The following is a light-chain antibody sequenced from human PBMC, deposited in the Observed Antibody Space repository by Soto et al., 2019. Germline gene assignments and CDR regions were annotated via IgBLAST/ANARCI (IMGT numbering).Light chain of an antibody. V-gene: IGKV1-5*03. CDR2: RAS. CDR1: QNIKSW. Sequence: IPMTQSPSSLSASLGYRFTITCRASQNIKSWVAWYQQKPGQAPKLLIYRASNLQSGVPSRFGGSGSGTDFALTISSLQPDDVATYYCQQYDSKWAFGQGTKVDI. J-gene: IGKJ1*01. CDR3: QQYDSKWA.